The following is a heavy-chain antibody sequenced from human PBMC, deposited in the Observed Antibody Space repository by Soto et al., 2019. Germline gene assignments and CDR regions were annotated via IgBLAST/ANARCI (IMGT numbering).Heavy chain of an antibody. CDR2: ISAYNGNT. CDR1: GYTFTSHG. V-gene: IGHV1-18*01. J-gene: IGHJ5*02. Sequence: QVQLVQSGAEVMKPGASVKVSCKASGYTFTSHGISWVRQAPGQGLEWMGSISAYNGNTNYAQKLQGRVTMTTDTSTSTAYMELRRLRSDDTAVYYCARRVPTAAGVGWFDPWGQGTLVTVSS. D-gene: IGHD6-13*01. CDR3: ARRVPTAAGVGWFDP.